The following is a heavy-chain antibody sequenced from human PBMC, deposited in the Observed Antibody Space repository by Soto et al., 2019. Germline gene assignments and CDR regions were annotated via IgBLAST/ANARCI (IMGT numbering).Heavy chain of an antibody. Sequence: LSLTCTVSGGSISSGGYYWSWIRQHPGKGLEWIGYIYYSGSTYYNPSLKSRVTISVDTSKNQFSLKLSSVTAADTAVYYCAREVEYSSSPAFGIWGQGTMVTVSS. CDR1: GGSISSGGYY. CDR3: AREVEYSSSPAFGI. D-gene: IGHD6-6*01. V-gene: IGHV4-31*03. J-gene: IGHJ3*02. CDR2: IYYSGST.